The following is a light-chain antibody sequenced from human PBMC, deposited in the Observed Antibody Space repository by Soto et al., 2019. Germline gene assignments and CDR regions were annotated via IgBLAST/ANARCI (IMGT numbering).Light chain of an antibody. J-gene: IGKJ5*01. CDR3: QHADSFPLIT. CDR1: EDISTW. CDR2: AAS. Sequence: DIQMTQSPSSVSASVGDRVPITCRSSEDISTWLAWYQQKPRKAPKLLIYAASSLQSGVPSRFSGSGSGTDYTPTISSLQPEDFATYYCQHADSFPLITFGQGTRLEIK. V-gene: IGKV1-12*01.